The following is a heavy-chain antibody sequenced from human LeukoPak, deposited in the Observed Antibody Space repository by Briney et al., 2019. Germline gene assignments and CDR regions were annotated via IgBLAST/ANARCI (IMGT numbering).Heavy chain of an antibody. J-gene: IGHJ6*02. CDR2: IVVGSGNT. CDR3: AADHPSVYYYDSSGYPNYGMDV. Sequence: ASVKVSCKASGFTFTSSAMQWVRQARGQRLEWIGWIVVGSGNTNYAQKFQERVTITRDMSTSTAYMELSSLRSEDTAVYYCAADHPSVYYYDSSGYPNYGMDVWGQGTTVTVSS. CDR1: GFTFTSSA. V-gene: IGHV1-58*02. D-gene: IGHD3-22*01.